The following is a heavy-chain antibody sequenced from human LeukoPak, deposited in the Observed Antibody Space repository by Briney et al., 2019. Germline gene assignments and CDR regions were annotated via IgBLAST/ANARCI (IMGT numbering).Heavy chain of an antibody. CDR1: GFTFSSHS. CDR2: ISSSSSYI. CDR3: ASRPYSNYVNFYYYYMDV. Sequence: GGSLRLSCAASGFTFSSHSMNWVRQAPGKGLEWVSSISSSSSYIHYADSVKGRFTISRDNAKDSLYLQMNSLRAEDTAVYYCASRPYSNYVNFYYYYMDVWGKGTTVTVSS. V-gene: IGHV3-21*01. D-gene: IGHD4-11*01. J-gene: IGHJ6*03.